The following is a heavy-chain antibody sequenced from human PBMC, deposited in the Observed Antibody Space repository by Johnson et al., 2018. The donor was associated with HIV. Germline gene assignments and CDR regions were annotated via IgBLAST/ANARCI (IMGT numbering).Heavy chain of an antibody. CDR1: GFTFSSYA. V-gene: IGHV3-30-3*01. CDR3: ARGRWLQSKSDAFDI. Sequence: QVQLVESGGGVVQPGRSLRLSCAASGFTFSSYAMHWVRQAPGKGLEWVAVISYDGSNKYYADSVKGRFTISRDNYKNTLYLQMNSLRAEDTAVYYCARGRWLQSKSDAFDIWGQGTMVTVSS. J-gene: IGHJ3*02. D-gene: IGHD5-24*01. CDR2: ISYDGSNK.